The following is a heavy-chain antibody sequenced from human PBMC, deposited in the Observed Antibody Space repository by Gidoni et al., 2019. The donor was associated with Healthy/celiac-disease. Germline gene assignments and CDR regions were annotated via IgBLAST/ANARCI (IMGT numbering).Heavy chain of an antibody. J-gene: IGHJ4*02. CDR3: ARDEGLLYGQLPYYFDY. CDR1: GGSISSRRYY. D-gene: IGHD3-3*01. Sequence: QLQLQESGPGLAKPSATLSLTCTVPGGSISSRRYYWGWIRQPPGKGLEWIGSIYYSGSTYYNPSLKSRVTISVDTSKNQFSLKLSSVTAADTAVYYCARDEGLLYGQLPYYFDYWGQGTLVTVSS. V-gene: IGHV4-39*02. CDR2: IYYSGST.